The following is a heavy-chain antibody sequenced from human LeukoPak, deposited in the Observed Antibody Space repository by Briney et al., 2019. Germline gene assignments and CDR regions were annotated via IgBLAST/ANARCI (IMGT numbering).Heavy chain of an antibody. CDR3: ARGLRDTAMADFDY. J-gene: IGHJ4*02. Sequence: ASVKVSCKASGYTFTSYDINWVRQATGQGLEWMGGIIPIFGTANYAQKFQGRVTITTDESTSTAYMELSSLRSEDTAVYYCARGLRDTAMADFDYWGQGTLVTVSS. CDR2: IIPIFGTA. V-gene: IGHV1-69*05. CDR1: GYTFTSYD. D-gene: IGHD5-18*01.